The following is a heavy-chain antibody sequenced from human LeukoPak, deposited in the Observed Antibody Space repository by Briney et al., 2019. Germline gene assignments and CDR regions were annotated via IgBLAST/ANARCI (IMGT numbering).Heavy chain of an antibody. D-gene: IGHD5-18*01. V-gene: IGHV4-59*08. CDR2: ITCIGST. CDR1: GGSIGGYY. Sequence: SETLSLTCTVSGGSIGGYYWSWVRQPPGKGLEWIGYITCIGSTSYNPSLESRVTISVDTSKNQLSLKVSSVTAADTAVYYCARASGYNFNFDYWGQGTLVTVSS. J-gene: IGHJ4*02. CDR3: ARASGYNFNFDY.